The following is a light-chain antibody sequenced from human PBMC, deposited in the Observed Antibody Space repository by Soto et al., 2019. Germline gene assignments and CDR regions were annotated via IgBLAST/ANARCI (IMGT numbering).Light chain of an antibody. J-gene: IGKJ2*01. CDR1: QSISTW. V-gene: IGKV1-5*01. CDR2: DAS. CDR3: QQYNTLSYT. Sequence: DIPMTQSPSTLSASVGERATITCRASQSISTWLAWYQQKPGKAPKLLIYDASSLESGVPSRFRGSGSGTEFTLTISTLQPDDFATYYCQQYNTLSYTFGQGTKLENK.